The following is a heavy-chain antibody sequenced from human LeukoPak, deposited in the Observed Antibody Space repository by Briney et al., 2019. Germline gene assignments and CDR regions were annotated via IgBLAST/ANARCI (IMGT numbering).Heavy chain of an antibody. J-gene: IGHJ3*02. CDR1: GGSISDYY. CDR3: ARRRTRPEAFDI. CDR2: VYHSGAT. V-gene: IGHV4-59*12. D-gene: IGHD3/OR15-3a*01. Sequence: PSETLSLTCIVSGGSISDYYWTWIRQPPGQRLEWIGYVYHSGATNYNPSLKSRVTISVDTSRNQLYLKLRSVTAADTAAYYCARRRTRPEAFDIWGQGTMVTVSS.